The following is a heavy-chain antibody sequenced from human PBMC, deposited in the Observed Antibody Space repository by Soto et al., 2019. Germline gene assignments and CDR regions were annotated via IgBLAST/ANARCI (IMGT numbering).Heavy chain of an antibody. J-gene: IGHJ6*02. CDR3: GRVTSPRAPAGGNPHDYAMDF. CDR1: GYDFTAYD. Sequence: ACVKVSCKASGYDFTAYDINWVRQASGQGLEWMGWMNPINGATGSARRFQGRVSMTRNTATGTAYLELTSLRSDDSAVYYCGRVTSPRAPAGGNPHDYAMDFWGQ. D-gene: IGHD6-13*01. V-gene: IGHV1-8*02. CDR2: MNPINGAT.